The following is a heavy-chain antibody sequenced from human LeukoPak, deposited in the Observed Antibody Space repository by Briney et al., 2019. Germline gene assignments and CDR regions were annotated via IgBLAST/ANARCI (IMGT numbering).Heavy chain of an antibody. Sequence: ASVKVSCKASGYTFTSYYMHWVRQAPGQGLEWMGIINPSGGSTSYTQKFQGRVTMTRDTSTSTVYMELSSLRSEDTAVYYCARQFGITMVRGVRDMYNWFDPWGQGTLVTVSS. CDR3: ARQFGITMVRGVRDMYNWFDP. J-gene: IGHJ5*02. V-gene: IGHV1-46*01. D-gene: IGHD3-10*01. CDR2: INPSGGST. CDR1: GYTFTSYY.